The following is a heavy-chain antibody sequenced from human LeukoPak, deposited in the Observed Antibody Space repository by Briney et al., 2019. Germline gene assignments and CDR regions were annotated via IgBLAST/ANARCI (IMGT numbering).Heavy chain of an antibody. CDR3: ARDLWDTAVVPMVRVYGMDV. J-gene: IGHJ6*02. Sequence: GGSLRLSCAASGFTFSDYGMHWVREAPGKGMEWVAVISYGGTNKYYADSVKGRFTISRDNSKNTLYLQMNSLRAEDTAVYFCARDLWDTAVVPMVRVYGMDVWGQGTTVTVSS. V-gene: IGHV3-30*03. CDR1: GFTFSDYG. D-gene: IGHD5-18*01. CDR2: ISYGGTNK.